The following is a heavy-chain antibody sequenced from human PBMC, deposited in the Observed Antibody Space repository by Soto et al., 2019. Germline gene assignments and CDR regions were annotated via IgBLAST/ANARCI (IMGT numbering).Heavy chain of an antibody. D-gene: IGHD4-17*01. V-gene: IGHV1-46*01. CDR1: GYTFTSYY. CDR3: AGVHGSARDTENTWFDP. CDR2: INPSGGST. Sequence: ASVKVSCKASGYTFTSYYMHWVRQAPGQGLEWIGIINPSGGSTSYAQKFQGRVTMTRDTSTSTVYMQPSSLRSEDTAVYYCAGVHGSARDTENTWFDPWGQGTLVTVSS. J-gene: IGHJ5*02.